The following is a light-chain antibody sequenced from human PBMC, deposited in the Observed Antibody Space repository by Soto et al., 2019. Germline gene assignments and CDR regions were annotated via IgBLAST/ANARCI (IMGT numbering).Light chain of an antibody. CDR1: SSITDSY. CDR3: QQTYSNMWT. V-gene: IGKV1-39*01. Sequence: PPSASGTPGQRVTISCSGSSSITDSYVYWYQQKSGTAPNILIYAASTLHTGVPSRFSGRGSGTDFNLTINNLQSEDFADYVCQQTYSNMWTFGQGTKVEI. J-gene: IGKJ1*01. CDR2: AAS.